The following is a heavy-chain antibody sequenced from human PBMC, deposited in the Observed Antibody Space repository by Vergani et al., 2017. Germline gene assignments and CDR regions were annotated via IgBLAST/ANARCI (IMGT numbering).Heavy chain of an antibody. CDR3: ARRSMTSYYYGMDV. Sequence: SPSFQGHVTISADKSISTAYLQWSSLKASDTAMYYCARRSMTSYYYGMDVWGQGTTVTVSS. J-gene: IGHJ6*02. V-gene: IGHV5-10-1*01. D-gene: IGHD2/OR15-2a*01.